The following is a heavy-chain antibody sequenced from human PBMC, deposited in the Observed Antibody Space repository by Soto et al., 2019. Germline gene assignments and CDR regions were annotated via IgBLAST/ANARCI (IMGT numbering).Heavy chain of an antibody. V-gene: IGHV4-34*01. D-gene: IGHD2-8*01. CDR1: GGSFSDYY. CDR2: INHGGNT. J-gene: IGHJ5*02. CDR3: GIGYCTPSNCDDKYWFDP. Sequence: QEQLQQWGAGLLNPSETLSLTCAVFGGSFSDYYWNWIRQSPEKGLEWIGEINHGGNTNFNPSLKSRGSISIGTAKNQFSLNLNSVPAADTAVYYCGIGYCTPSNCDDKYWFDPWGQGTLVTVSS.